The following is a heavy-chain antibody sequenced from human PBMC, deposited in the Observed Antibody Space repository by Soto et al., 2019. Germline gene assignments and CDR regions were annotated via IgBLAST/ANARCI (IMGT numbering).Heavy chain of an antibody. Sequence: GGSLRLSCAASGFSFSSYAMHWVRQAPGKGLEWLSFISYDGRNEYYADSVKGRFTVSRDSSENTLYLQINTLKPEDTAVYYCARDGCPNGVCFNDYWGQGTLVTVSS. D-gene: IGHD2-8*01. CDR2: ISYDGRNE. J-gene: IGHJ4*02. CDR1: GFSFSSYA. CDR3: ARDGCPNGVCFNDY. V-gene: IGHV3-30*04.